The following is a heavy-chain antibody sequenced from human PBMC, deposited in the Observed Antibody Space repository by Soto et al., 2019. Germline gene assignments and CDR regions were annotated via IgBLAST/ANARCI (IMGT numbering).Heavy chain of an antibody. CDR3: ARDLPHSYGVYYFDY. Sequence: SETLSLTCTVSGGFIWGWIRQSPDKGLEWIGYIYNSGSYNYNPSLESRLTISIDTSKNQFSLRLASVTAADTAVYYCARDLPHSYGVYYFDYWGQGTPVTVSS. CDR2: IYNSGSY. D-gene: IGHD5-18*01. CDR1: GGFI. J-gene: IGHJ4*02. V-gene: IGHV4-59*01.